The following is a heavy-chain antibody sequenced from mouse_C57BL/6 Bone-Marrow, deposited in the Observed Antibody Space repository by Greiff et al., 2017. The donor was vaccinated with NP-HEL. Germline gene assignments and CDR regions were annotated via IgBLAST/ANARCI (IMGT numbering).Heavy chain of an antibody. D-gene: IGHD1-1*01. CDR3: ARLLGSSYWYFDV. J-gene: IGHJ1*03. CDR2: ISGGGGNT. CDR1: GFTFSSYT. V-gene: IGHV5-9*01. Sequence: DVKLVESGGGLVKPGGSLKLSCAASGFTFSSYTMSWVRQTPEKRLEWVATISGGGGNTYYPDSVKGRFTISRDNAKNTLYLQMSSLRSEDTALYYCARLLGSSYWYFDVWGTGTTVTVSS.